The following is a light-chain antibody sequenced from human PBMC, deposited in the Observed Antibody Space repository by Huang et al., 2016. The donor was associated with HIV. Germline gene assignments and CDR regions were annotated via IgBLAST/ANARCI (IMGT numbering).Light chain of an antibody. J-gene: IGKJ2*01. CDR2: DAS. CDR3: QQYDNLLPMYT. CDR1: QDISNY. Sequence: DIQMTQSPSSLSASVGDRVTITCQSSQDISNYLNWYQHKPGKAPKLLIYDASNLETGVPSRFSGSGSGTDFTFTISSLQPEDIATYYCQQYDNLLPMYTFGQGTKLEIK. V-gene: IGKV1-33*01.